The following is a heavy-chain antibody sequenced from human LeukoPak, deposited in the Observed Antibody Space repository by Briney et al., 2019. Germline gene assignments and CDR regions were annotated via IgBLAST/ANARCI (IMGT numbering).Heavy chain of an antibody. D-gene: IGHD3-9*01. CDR1: GITLSTYG. V-gene: IGHV3-30*02. Sequence: GGSLRLSCAASGITLSTYGMHWIRQAPGKGLEWVAFLRHDESKKYYADSVKGRFTISRDNSKNTLYLQMNSLRDEDTAVYYCAKDERGHDILTGYYGYWGQGNLVTVTS. J-gene: IGHJ4*02. CDR3: AKDERGHDILTGYYGY. CDR2: LRHDESKK.